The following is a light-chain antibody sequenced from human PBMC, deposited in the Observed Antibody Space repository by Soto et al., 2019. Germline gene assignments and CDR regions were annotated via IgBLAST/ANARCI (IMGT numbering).Light chain of an antibody. V-gene: IGKV1-5*01. CDR1: QSISSW. CDR3: QQYNSYPWT. CDR2: DAS. J-gene: IGKJ1*01. Sequence: DIQMTQSPSTLSASIGDRVTITCRASQSISSWLAWYQQKPGKAPNLLIYDASSLESGVPSRFSGSGSGTKFTLTISSLQPDDFATYYCQQYNSYPWTFGQGTKV.